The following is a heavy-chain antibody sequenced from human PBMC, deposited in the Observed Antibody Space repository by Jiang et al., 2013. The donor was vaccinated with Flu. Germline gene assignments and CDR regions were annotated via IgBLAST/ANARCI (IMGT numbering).Heavy chain of an antibody. CDR3: AHAFQPYDILTGYQIWGASYFDY. J-gene: IGHJ4*02. V-gene: IGHV2-5*02. D-gene: IGHD3-9*01. Sequence: KPTQTLTLTCTFSGFSLSTSGVGVGWIRQPPGKALEWLALIYWDGDKRYSPSLKSRLTITKDTSKNQVVLTMTNMDPVDTATYYCAHAFQPYDILTGYQIWGASYFDYWGQGTLVTVSS. CDR1: GFSLSTSGVG. CDR2: IYWDGDK.